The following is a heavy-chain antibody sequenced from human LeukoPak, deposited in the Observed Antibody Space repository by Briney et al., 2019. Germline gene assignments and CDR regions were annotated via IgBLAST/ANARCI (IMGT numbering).Heavy chain of an antibody. CDR2: IYYSGST. Sequence: SETLSLTCTVSGGSISSHYWSWIRQPPGKGLGWIGYIYYSGSTNYNPSLKSRVTISVDTSKNQFSLKLSSVTAADTAVYYCARASNSGYYYYYYMDVWGKGTTVTVSS. CDR1: GGSISSHY. D-gene: IGHD3-10*01. V-gene: IGHV4-59*11. CDR3: ARASNSGYYYYYYMDV. J-gene: IGHJ6*03.